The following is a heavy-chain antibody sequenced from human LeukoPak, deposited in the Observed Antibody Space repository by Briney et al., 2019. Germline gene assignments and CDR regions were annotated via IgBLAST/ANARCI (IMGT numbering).Heavy chain of an antibody. CDR1: GYTFTSYG. J-gene: IGHJ6*02. CDR3: ARDGTDSNYDPRYYYYGMDV. D-gene: IGHD4-11*01. Sequence: AASVKVSCKASGYTFTSYGITWVRQAPGQGLEWMGWISVYNGNTNYAQNLQDRVTMTTDTSTSTAYMELRSLRSDDTAVYYCARDGTDSNYDPRYYYYGMDVWGQGTTVTVSS. V-gene: IGHV1-18*01. CDR2: ISVYNGNT.